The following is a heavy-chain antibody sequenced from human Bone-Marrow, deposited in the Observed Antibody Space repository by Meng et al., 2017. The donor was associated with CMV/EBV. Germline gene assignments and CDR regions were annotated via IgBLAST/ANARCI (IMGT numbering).Heavy chain of an antibody. Sequence: SVKVSCKASGGTFSSYAISWVRQAPGQGLEWMGGFIPIFGTANYAQKFQGRVTITTDESTSTAYMELSSLRSEDTAVYYCARDELGSLAAAGYYYYGMDVWGQGTTVTVSS. V-gene: IGHV1-69*05. CDR3: ARDELGSLAAAGYYYYGMDV. CDR1: GGTFSSYA. D-gene: IGHD6-13*01. CDR2: FIPIFGTA. J-gene: IGHJ6*02.